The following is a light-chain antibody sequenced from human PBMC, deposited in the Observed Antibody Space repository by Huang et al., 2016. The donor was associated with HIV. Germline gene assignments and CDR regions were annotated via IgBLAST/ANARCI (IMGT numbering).Light chain of an antibody. CDR2: GAA. CDR3: QQYNNWPRP. V-gene: IGKV3-15*01. CDR1: QSVSRN. Sequence: EIVMTQSPATLSVSPGERATLSCWASQSVSRNVAWYQQKPGQAPRLLIYGAATRATGSPARFSGSGSGTEFTHTISSLQSEEFAVYYCQQYNNWPRPFGQGTKVEIK. J-gene: IGKJ1*01.